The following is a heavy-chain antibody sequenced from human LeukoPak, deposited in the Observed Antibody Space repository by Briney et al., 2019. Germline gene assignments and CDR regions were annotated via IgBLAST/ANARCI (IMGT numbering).Heavy chain of an antibody. Sequence: PGGSLRLSCAASGFXFSSYEMSWVRQAPGKGVEWVSHISSSGSTIYYADSVKGRFTISRDNAKNSLYLQMNSLRAEDTAVYPCARVRWYAFDIWGQGTMVTVSS. V-gene: IGHV3-48*03. CDR3: ARVRWYAFDI. CDR1: GFXFSSYE. D-gene: IGHD2-15*01. J-gene: IGHJ3*02. CDR2: ISSSGSTI.